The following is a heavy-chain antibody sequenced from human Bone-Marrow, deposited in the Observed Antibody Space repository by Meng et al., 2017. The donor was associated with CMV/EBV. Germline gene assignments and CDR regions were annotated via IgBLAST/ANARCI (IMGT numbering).Heavy chain of an antibody. D-gene: IGHD3-3*01. Sequence: GGSLRLSCAASGLTFSNHGMHWVRQAPGKGLEWVAFIRSDGSDKYYADSVKGRFTISRDNSKNTLYLQMNSLRAEDTAVYYCAKDKGLRFLEWFSVRGQKTMATVSS. J-gene: IGHJ4*02. CDR2: IRSDGSDK. CDR1: GLTFSNHG. V-gene: IGHV3-30*02. CDR3: AKDKGLRFLEWFSV.